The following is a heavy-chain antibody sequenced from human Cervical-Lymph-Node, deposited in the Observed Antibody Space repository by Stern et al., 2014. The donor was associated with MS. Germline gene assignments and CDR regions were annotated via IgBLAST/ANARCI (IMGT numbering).Heavy chain of an antibody. Sequence: EVQLVESGAGLIKPGASLRVSCAASGFTFTNHGLRWVRQAPGKGLEWVGRIKSEAESGTTVYAAPVKGRFSISRDDSKSTLDLQMNSLTTEDTAVYYCAAGDPSHWYDNTASDYWGQGTLVTVSS. CDR3: AAGDPSHWYDNTASDY. CDR1: GFTFTNHG. V-gene: IGHV3-15*01. CDR2: IKSEAESGTT. J-gene: IGHJ4*02. D-gene: IGHD3-10*01.